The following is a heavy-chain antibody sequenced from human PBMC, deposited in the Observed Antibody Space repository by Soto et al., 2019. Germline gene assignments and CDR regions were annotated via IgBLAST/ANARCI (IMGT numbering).Heavy chain of an antibody. D-gene: IGHD6-13*01. CDR2: ISYSGST. Sequence: SETLSLTCTVSSDSISSYYWSWIRQPPGKRLEWIGYISYSGSTGYNPSLKSRVTISGDTSKNQFSLKVSSVTAADTAVYYCARGTSWQLPFDYWGQGTLVTVSS. V-gene: IGHV4-59*01. CDR1: SDSISSYY. J-gene: IGHJ4*02. CDR3: ARGTSWQLPFDY.